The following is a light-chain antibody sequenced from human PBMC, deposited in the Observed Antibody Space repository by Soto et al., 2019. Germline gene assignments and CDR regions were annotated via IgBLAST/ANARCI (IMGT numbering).Light chain of an antibody. CDR2: GAS. CDR3: QQYNNWPPYS. CDR1: QNIGSN. J-gene: IGKJ2*03. V-gene: IGKV3-15*01. Sequence: EVVMTQSPATLSASPGERVILSCRASQNIGSNLAWYQQRPGQAPRLLMYGASTRATETPARFSGSGSATDFTLTIGSLQSEDFAVYYCQQYNNWPPYSVGQGTKVDIK.